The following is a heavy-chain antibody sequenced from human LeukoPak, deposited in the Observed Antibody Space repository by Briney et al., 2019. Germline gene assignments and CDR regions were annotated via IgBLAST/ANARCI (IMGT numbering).Heavy chain of an antibody. J-gene: IGHJ5*02. CDR3: ARALPGAATAHNWFDP. V-gene: IGHV1-18*01. Sequence: AAVRVSCKASGYTFTIYGISWVRQAPGQGLEWMGWISGFNGATNYAQKFQGRVTMTIDTSTNTTYMDLRTVTSDDTAIYYCARALPGAATAHNWFDPWGQGSLVTVSS. D-gene: IGHD6-13*01. CDR2: ISGFNGAT. CDR1: GYTFTIYG.